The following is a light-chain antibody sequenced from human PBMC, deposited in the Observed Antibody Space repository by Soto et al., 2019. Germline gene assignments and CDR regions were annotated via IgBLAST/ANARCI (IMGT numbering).Light chain of an antibody. CDR2: GAS. CDR1: QSVSNY. V-gene: IGKV3-20*01. Sequence: IVLTQSPVTLSLSPGERATLSCRASQSVSNYLAWYQHKPGRAPRLLISGASSRAADIPDRFSGSGSGTDFTLTINRLEPEDFAVYYCQQYDSSPRTFGQGTKVDIK. J-gene: IGKJ1*01. CDR3: QQYDSSPRT.